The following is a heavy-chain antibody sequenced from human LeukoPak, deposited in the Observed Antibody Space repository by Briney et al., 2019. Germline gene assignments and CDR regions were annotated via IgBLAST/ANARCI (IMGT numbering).Heavy chain of an antibody. V-gene: IGHV4-31*03. Sequence: TLSLTCTVSGGSISSGGYYWSWIRQHPGKGLEWIGYIYYSGSTYYNPSLKRRVTISVDTSKNQFSLKLSSVTAADTAVYYCARDRIWERRQYQLLLGSTTDYGMDVWGKGTTVTVSS. D-gene: IGHD2-2*01. CDR1: GGSISSGGYY. J-gene: IGHJ6*04. CDR2: IYYSGST. CDR3: ARDRIWERRQYQLLLGSTTDYGMDV.